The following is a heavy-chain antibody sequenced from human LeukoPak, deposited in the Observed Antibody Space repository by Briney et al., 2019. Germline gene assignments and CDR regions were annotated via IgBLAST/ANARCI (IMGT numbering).Heavy chain of an antibody. V-gene: IGHV4-34*01. Sequence: SETLSLTCAVYGGSFSGYYWSWIRQPPGKGLEWIGSIYHSGSTYYNPSLKSRVTISVDTSKNQFSLKLSSVTAADTAVYYCARDLYSSSANFDYWGQGTLVTVSS. CDR3: ARDLYSSSANFDY. D-gene: IGHD6-6*01. CDR2: IYHSGST. CDR1: GGSFSGYY. J-gene: IGHJ4*02.